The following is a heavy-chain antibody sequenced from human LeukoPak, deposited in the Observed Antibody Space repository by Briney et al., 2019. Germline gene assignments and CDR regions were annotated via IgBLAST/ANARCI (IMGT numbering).Heavy chain of an antibody. J-gene: IGHJ5*02. CDR2: INPSGGGT. V-gene: IGHV1-46*01. CDR1: GYTFTSYY. D-gene: IGHD2-8*01. CDR3: ARDMLAVPSNWFDP. Sequence: VSVKVSCKASGYTFTSYYIHWVRQAPGQGLEWMGVINPSGGGTSYAQKFQGRVTMTRDTSTSTVYMDLGSLRSEDTAVYFCARDMLAVPSNWFDPWGQGTLVTVSS.